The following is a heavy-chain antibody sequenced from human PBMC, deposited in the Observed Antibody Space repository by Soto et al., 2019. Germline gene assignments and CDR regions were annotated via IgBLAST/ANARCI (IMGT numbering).Heavy chain of an antibody. CDR2: IYHSGST. CDR1: GGSIISYY. Sequence: PSEILSLTCTVSGGSIISYYWSWIRQPPGKGLEWIGYIYHSGSTYYNPSLKSRVTISVDRSKNQFSLKLSSVTAADTAVYYCATDAHYGDYEGVGYWGQGTLVTVSS. CDR3: ATDAHYGDYEGVGY. V-gene: IGHV4-59*12. J-gene: IGHJ4*02. D-gene: IGHD4-17*01.